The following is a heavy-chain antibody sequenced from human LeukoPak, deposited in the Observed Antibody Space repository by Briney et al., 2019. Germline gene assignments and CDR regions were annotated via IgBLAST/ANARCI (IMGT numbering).Heavy chain of an antibody. CDR1: GFTFSNAW. V-gene: IGHV3-15*01. CDR2: VKSKTDGETT. D-gene: IGHD3-16*01. Sequence: GGSLRLSCVASGFTFSNAWMSWVRQAPGKGLEWVGRVKSKTDGETTDYAAPVKGRFTISRDDSKNTLYLQMNSLKTEDTAVYYCTTAWGYYYYGMDVWGQGTTVTVSS. CDR3: TTAWGYYYYGMDV. J-gene: IGHJ6*02.